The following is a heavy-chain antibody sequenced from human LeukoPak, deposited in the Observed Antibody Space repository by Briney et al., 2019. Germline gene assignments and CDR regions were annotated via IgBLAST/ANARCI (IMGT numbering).Heavy chain of an antibody. CDR2: VSGDNGQT. D-gene: IGHD3-16*02. CDR1: TYISSDFG. J-gene: IGHJ6*03. V-gene: IGHV1-18*01. CDR3: ARVYLYTTGWSAAYYCFMDV. Sequence: PGASVKVSCKASTYISSDFGISWVRLAPGGGLEWMGWVSGDNGQTNYGHKFYGRVTMTMETSTNTASMELRGLRSDDTAIYYCARVYLYTTGWSAAYYCFMDVWGKGTTVIVSS.